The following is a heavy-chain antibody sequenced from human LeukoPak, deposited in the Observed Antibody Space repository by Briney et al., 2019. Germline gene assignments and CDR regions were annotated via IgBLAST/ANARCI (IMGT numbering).Heavy chain of an antibody. CDR3: ARGYCSSTSCYDHP. V-gene: IGHV3-66*02. D-gene: IGHD2-2*01. CDR2: IYSGGST. J-gene: IGHJ5*02. CDR1: GFTVSSNY. Sequence: GGSLRLSCAASGFTVSSNYMSWVRQAPGKGLEWVSVIYSGGSTYYADSVKGRFTISRDNSKNTLYLQINSLGAGDTAVYYCARGYCSSTSCYDHPWGQGTLVTVSS.